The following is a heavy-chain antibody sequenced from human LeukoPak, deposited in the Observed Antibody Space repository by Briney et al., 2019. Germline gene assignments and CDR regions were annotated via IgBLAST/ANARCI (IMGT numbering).Heavy chain of an antibody. CDR2: ISYTGST. Sequence: PSETLSLTCIVSGGSIRSYDWSWIRQPPGKGLEWIGYISYTGSTNYNPSLKSRVTMSGDTPKNQFSLKLSSVTAADTAVHYCVRVGGSPLGALDIWGQGTMVTVSS. V-gene: IGHV4-59*01. CDR3: VRVGGSPLGALDI. CDR1: GGSIRSYD. J-gene: IGHJ3*02.